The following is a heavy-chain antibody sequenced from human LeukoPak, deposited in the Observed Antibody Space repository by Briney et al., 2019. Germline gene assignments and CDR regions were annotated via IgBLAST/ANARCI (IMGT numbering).Heavy chain of an antibody. V-gene: IGHV3-33*01. D-gene: IGHD6-13*01. J-gene: IGHJ4*02. CDR2: IWYDGSNK. CDR3: ARDDVAAAAFDY. Sequence: GRTLRLSCAASGVTFSSYGMHWVRQAPGKGLEWVAVIWYDGSNKYYADSVKGRFTISRDNSKNTLYLQMNSLRAEDTAVYYCARDDVAAAAFDYWGQGTLVTVSS. CDR1: GVTFSSYG.